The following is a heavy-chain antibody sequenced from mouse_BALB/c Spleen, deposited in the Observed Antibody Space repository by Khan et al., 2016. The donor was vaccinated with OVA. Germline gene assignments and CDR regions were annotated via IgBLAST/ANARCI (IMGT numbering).Heavy chain of an antibody. V-gene: IGHV1-7*01. CDR3: ERERIDY. Sequence: QVRLQQSGAEQAKPGASVKMSCKTSGYTFSSYWMHWVKQRPGQGLEWIGYINPTSGYTEYNEKFKDKATLSADKSSSTAYMQLTSLTSEDSAVYCCERERIDYWGQGTTLTVSS. J-gene: IGHJ2*01. CDR2: INPTSGYT. CDR1: GYTFSSYW.